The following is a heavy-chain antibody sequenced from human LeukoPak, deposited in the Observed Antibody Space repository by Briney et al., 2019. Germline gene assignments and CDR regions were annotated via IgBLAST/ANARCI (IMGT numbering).Heavy chain of an antibody. CDR1: GGSFSGYY. D-gene: IGHD4-23*01. V-gene: IGHV4-34*01. CDR3: ARQGGKRGLDI. CDR2: INHSGST. J-gene: IGHJ3*02. Sequence: KPSETLSLTCAVYGGSFSGYYWSWIRQPPGKGLEWIGEINHSGSTNYNPSLKSRVTISVDTSKNQFSLKLSSVTAADTAVYYCARQGGKRGLDIWGQGTMVTVSS.